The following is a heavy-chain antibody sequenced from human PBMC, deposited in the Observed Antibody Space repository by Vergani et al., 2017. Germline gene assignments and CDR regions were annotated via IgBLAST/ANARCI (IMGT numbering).Heavy chain of an antibody. CDR1: GGSISSSSYY. CDR3: AGNKITFGGVIAPAFDI. Sequence: QLQLQESGPGLVKPSETLSLTCTVPGGSISSSSYYWGWIRQPPGKGLGWIGSIYYSGSTYYNPSLKSRVTISVDTSKNQFSLKLSSVTAADTAVYYCAGNKITFGGVIAPAFDIWGQGTMVTVSS. J-gene: IGHJ3*02. CDR2: IYYSGST. V-gene: IGHV4-39*01. D-gene: IGHD3-16*02.